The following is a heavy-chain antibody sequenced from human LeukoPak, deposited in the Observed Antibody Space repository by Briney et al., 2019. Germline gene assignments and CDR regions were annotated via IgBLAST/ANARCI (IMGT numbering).Heavy chain of an antibody. D-gene: IGHD3-10*01. CDR3: ARDGGKDYYGSGSYYPKWFDP. CDR1: GGSISSYY. J-gene: IGHJ5*02. CDR2: IYHSGST. V-gene: IGHV4-59*12. Sequence: PSETLSLTCTVSGGSISSYYWSWIRQPPGKGLEWIGEIYHSGSTNYNPSLKSRTTISVDKSKNHFSLNLSSVTAADTAVYYCARDGGKDYYGSGSYYPKWFDPWGQGTLVTVSS.